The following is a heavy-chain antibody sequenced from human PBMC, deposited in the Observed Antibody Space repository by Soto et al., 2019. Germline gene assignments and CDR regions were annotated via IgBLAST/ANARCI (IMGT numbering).Heavy chain of an antibody. Sequence: ASVKDSCKASGGTFSSYTISWVRQAPGQGLEWMGRIIPILGIANYAQKFQGRVTITADKSTSTAYMELSSLRSEDTAVYYCARVCSSTSCPTDAYYMDVWGKGTTVTVSS. D-gene: IGHD2-2*01. V-gene: IGHV1-69*02. CDR3: ARVCSSTSCPTDAYYMDV. J-gene: IGHJ6*03. CDR2: IIPILGIA. CDR1: GGTFSSYT.